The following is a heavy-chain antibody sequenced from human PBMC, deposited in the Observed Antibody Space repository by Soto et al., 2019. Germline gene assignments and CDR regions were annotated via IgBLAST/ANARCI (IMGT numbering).Heavy chain of an antibody. Sequence: GGSLRLSCAASGFTFSSYGMHWVRQAPGKGLEWVAVIWYDGSNKYYADSVKGRFTISRDNSKNTLYLQMNSLRAEDTAVYYCARVVGATVVYAFDIWGQGTMVTVSS. CDR1: GFTFSSYG. CDR2: IWYDGSNK. J-gene: IGHJ3*02. D-gene: IGHD1-26*01. V-gene: IGHV3-33*01. CDR3: ARVVGATVVYAFDI.